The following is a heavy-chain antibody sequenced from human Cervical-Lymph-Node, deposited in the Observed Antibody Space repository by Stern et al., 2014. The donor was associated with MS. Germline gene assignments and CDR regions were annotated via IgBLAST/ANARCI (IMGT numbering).Heavy chain of an antibody. V-gene: IGHV4-59*08. CDR2: IYYSGYT. CDR1: GESIAGYY. CDR3: ARQKWDRDTYFEY. Sequence: QLQLQESGPGLVKPSETLSLTCTVSGESIAGYYWNWIRQPPGKGLEWIGYIYYSGYTTYNPSLKSRVTISLDTSQSHFSLKVTSVTAADTAIYYCARQKWDRDTYFEYWGQGSLVTVSS. J-gene: IGHJ4*02. D-gene: IGHD1-26*01.